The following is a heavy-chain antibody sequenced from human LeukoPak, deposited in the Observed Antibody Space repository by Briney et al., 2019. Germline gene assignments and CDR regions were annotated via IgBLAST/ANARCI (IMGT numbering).Heavy chain of an antibody. V-gene: IGHV3-7*01. CDR3: APIVGADDWFDP. D-gene: IGHD1-26*01. CDR2: IKQDGSEK. J-gene: IGHJ5*02. CDR1: GFTFSSYW. Sequence: PTGGSLRLSCAASGFTFSSYWMSWVRQTPGKGLEWVANIKQDGSEKYYVDSVKGRFTISRDNAKNSLYLQMNSLRAGDTAVYYCAPIVGADDWFDPWGQGTLVTVSS.